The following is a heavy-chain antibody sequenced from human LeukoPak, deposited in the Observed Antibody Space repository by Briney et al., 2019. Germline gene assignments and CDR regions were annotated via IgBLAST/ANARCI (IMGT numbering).Heavy chain of an antibody. CDR1: GYTLTSYH. V-gene: IGHV1-8*03. J-gene: IGHJ4*02. Sequence: ASVSLSCQASGYTLTSYHINWVRQASGQGREWMGWMNPNNGDSGYAQNFQGRVTITTDTSINTAYMELRILRSDDTAVYFCARTTSLTAFGYDYWGQGTLVTVSS. D-gene: IGHD4-17*01. CDR3: ARTTSLTAFGYDY. CDR2: MNPNNGDS.